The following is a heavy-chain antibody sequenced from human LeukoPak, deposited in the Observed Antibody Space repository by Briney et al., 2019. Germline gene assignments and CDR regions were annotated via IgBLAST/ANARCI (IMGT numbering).Heavy chain of an antibody. CDR3: ARFFGRSMAASDPFGMDV. V-gene: IGHV4-34*01. CDR1: GGSFSGYY. D-gene: IGHD3-16*01. J-gene: IGHJ6*02. Sequence: PSETLSLTCAVYGGSFSGYYWSWIRQPPGKGLEWIGEINHSGSTNYNPSLKSRVTISVDTSKDQFSLNLSSVTAADTAVYYCARFFGRSMAASDPFGMDVWGQGTTVTVSS. CDR2: INHSGST.